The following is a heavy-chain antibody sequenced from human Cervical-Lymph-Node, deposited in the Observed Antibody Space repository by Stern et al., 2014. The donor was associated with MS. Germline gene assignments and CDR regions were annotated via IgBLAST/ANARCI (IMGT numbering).Heavy chain of an antibody. J-gene: IGHJ4*02. CDR2: MSYGGNSE. CDR3: ARGGRGSGLDY. CDR1: GFTFDNYA. V-gene: IGHV3-30-3*01. D-gene: IGHD6-19*01. Sequence: VQLVESGGGVVQPGRALRLSCAASGFTFDNYAMHWVRQPPGKGLEWVTFMSYGGNSEAYEDSVKGRFTTPRDNSRNTLYLQLNSLRVADTVIYSCARGGRGSGLDYWGKGALVSVSS.